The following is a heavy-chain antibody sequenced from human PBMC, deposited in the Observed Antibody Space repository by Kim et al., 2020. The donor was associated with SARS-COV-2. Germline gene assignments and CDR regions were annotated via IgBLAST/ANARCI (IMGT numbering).Heavy chain of an antibody. Sequence: GGSLRLSCAASGFTFSSYAMHWVRQAPGKGLEWVAVISYDGSNKYYADSVKGRFTISRDNSKNTLYLQMNSLRAEDTAVYYCAAGGVPYHIAARLGYWGQGTLVTVSS. CDR3: AAGGVPYHIAARLGY. V-gene: IGHV3-30*04. D-gene: IGHD6-6*01. CDR1: GFTFSSYA. CDR2: ISYDGSNK. J-gene: IGHJ4*02.